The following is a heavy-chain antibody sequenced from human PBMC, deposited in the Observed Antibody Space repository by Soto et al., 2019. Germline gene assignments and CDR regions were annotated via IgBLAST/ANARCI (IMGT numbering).Heavy chain of an antibody. CDR2: ISSSGSTI. D-gene: IGHD6-19*01. CDR1: GFTFSSYW. Sequence: GGSPRLSCAASGFTFSSYWMSWVRQAPGKGLEWVSYISSSGSTIYYADSVKGRFTISRDNAKNSLYLQMNSLRAEDTAVYYCARAVLAVAVPPYFDYWGQGTLVTVSS. J-gene: IGHJ4*02. CDR3: ARAVLAVAVPPYFDY. V-gene: IGHV3-48*04.